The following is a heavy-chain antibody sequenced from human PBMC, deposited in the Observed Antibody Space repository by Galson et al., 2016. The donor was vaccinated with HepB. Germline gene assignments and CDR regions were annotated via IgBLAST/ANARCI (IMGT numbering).Heavy chain of an antibody. V-gene: IGHV4-4*02. Sequence: SETLSLTCAVSGGDLSLSDWWSWVRQPPGKGLEWIGEIYHTGATNSHPSLRSRVAIWADRSRNHFSLNLTSVTAADTAVYFCAGFGGYYPFDFDYWGQGIPVTVSS. CDR2: IYHTGAT. J-gene: IGHJ4*02. D-gene: IGHD3-22*01. CDR1: GGDLSLSDW. CDR3: AGFGGYYPFDFDY.